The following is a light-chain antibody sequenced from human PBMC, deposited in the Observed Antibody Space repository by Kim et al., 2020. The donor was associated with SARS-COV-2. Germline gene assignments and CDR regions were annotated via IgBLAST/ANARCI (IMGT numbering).Light chain of an antibody. CDR1: ESISDY. Sequence: IQLTQSPSSLSASVGDRIIITCRASESISDYINWYLQKPGKAPKFLIYSASRVQSGVPSRFSGSGSGTDFTLTISSLQPEDSATYYCQQSYNTPYTFGQGTKLEIK. V-gene: IGKV1-39*01. CDR2: SAS. J-gene: IGKJ2*01. CDR3: QQSYNTPYT.